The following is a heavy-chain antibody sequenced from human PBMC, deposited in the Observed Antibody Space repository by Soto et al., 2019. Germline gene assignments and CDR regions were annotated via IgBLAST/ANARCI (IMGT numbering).Heavy chain of an antibody. Sequence: SETLSLTCTVSGGSMSSTSYYWGWIRQPPGKGLEWIASIFYSGTAHYNPSLKSRATISIDTSKNQFSLNLTSVTAADTAVYYCVRRWVGSGKSGMEVWGQGTTVTVSS. D-gene: IGHD3-10*01. CDR2: IFYSGTA. V-gene: IGHV4-39*01. J-gene: IGHJ6*02. CDR1: GGSMSSTSYY. CDR3: VRRWVGSGKSGMEV.